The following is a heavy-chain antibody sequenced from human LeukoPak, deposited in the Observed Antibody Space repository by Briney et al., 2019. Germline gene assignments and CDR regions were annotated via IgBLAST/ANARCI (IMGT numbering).Heavy chain of an antibody. V-gene: IGHV1-69*06. CDR2: IIPIFGTA. CDR3: ARTRYDSYYYYMDV. D-gene: IGHD3-22*01. J-gene: IGHJ6*03. Sequence: SVTVSCKASGGTFSSYAISWVRQAPGQGLEWMGGIIPIFGTANYAQKFQGRVTITADKSTSTAYMELSSLRSEDTAVYYCARTRYDSYYYYMDVWGKGTTVTVSS. CDR1: GGTFSSYA.